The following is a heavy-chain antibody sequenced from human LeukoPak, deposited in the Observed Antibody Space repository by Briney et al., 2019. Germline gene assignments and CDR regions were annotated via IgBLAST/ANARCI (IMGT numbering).Heavy chain of an antibody. J-gene: IGHJ6*03. CDR1: GYTFTSYD. V-gene: IGHV1-8*03. CDR3: AREGYSGYDGYMDV. CDR2: MNPNSGNT. Sequence: ASVKVSCKASGYTFTSYDINWVRQATGQGLEWMGWMNPNSGNTGYAQKFQGRVTITRNTSISTAYMELSSLRSEDTAVYYCAREGYSGYDGYMDVWGKGTTVTVSS. D-gene: IGHD5-12*01.